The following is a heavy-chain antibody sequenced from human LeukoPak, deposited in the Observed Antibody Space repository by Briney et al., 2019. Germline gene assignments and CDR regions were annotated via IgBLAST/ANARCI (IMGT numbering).Heavy chain of an antibody. CDR2: IHYTGST. D-gene: IGHD6-19*01. J-gene: IGHJ3*01. CDR3: ARWGDAAGTRGLFAFDV. CDR1: GDSITTHY. V-gene: IGHV4-59*11. Sequence: SETLSLTCTVSGDSITTHYWNWIRQPPGKGLEWIGYIHYTGSTDLNPSLKSRVTMSVDTSKNQFSLKLSSVSAADTAVYFCARWGDAAGTRGLFAFDVWGQGKMVTVSS.